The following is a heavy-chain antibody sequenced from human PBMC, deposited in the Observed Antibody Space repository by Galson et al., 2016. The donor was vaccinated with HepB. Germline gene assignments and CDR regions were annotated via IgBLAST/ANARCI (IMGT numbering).Heavy chain of an antibody. J-gene: IGHJ2*01. V-gene: IGHV3-74*01. CDR1: EFTFSSYW. D-gene: IGHD2-8*01. CDR2: INDDGTTT. Sequence: SLRLSCAASEFTFSSYWMHWVRQAPGKGLVWVSRINDDGTTTDYADSVKGRFTISRDNAKNTLSLQMNSLRAEDTAVYHCARQWGTSTFWYFDLWGRGTLVTVSS. CDR3: ARQWGTSTFWYFDL.